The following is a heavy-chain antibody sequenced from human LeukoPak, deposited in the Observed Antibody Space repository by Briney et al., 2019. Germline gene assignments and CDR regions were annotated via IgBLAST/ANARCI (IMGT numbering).Heavy chain of an antibody. CDR1: GFIFDDSL. CDR3: ARDIRGNYFDS. CDR2: ISRDGSTP. Sequence: GGSLRLSCVASGFIFDDSLMHWVRQAPGEGLEWISLISRDGSTPYYADSVKGRFTISRDNSKNSLFLQMNSLTPEDTAVYYCARDIRGNYFDSWGQGTLVTVSS. V-gene: IGHV3-43*01. D-gene: IGHD3-16*01. J-gene: IGHJ4*02.